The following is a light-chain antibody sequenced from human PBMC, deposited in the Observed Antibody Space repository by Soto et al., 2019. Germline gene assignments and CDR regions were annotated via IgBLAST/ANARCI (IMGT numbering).Light chain of an antibody. V-gene: IGKV3-20*01. J-gene: IGKJ2*01. CDR1: QSVNNNY. Sequence: EIVLTQSPGTLSLSPGERATLSCRASQSVNNNYLAWYQQKPGQAPRLLIDGASSRATGIPDRFSGSGSGTDFTLTISRLEPEDFAVYYCQQYNSLYTFGQGTKLDLK. CDR3: QQYNSLYT. CDR2: GAS.